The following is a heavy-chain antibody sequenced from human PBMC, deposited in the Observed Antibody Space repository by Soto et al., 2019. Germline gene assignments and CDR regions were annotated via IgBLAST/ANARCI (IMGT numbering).Heavy chain of an antibody. CDR2: ISHHGTT. CDR3: AHAQFYVIDV. J-gene: IGHJ6*02. Sequence: QVQLQQWGAGLLKPSETLSLSCDVYSGSLSGVWWTWVRQPPGKWLEWIGEISHHGTTNYSPSLKSRVSMSVETSKRQSSLKLSSVTAADTAVYFCAHAQFYVIDVWGQGTKVTVSS. V-gene: IGHV4-34*01. CDR1: SGSLSGVW.